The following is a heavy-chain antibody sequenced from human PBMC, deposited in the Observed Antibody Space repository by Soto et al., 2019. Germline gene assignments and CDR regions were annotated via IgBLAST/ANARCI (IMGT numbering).Heavy chain of an antibody. CDR1: GFTFRTYW. Sequence: EVQLVESGGGLVQPGGSLRLSCGASGFTFRTYWLSWVRQVPGKGLEWVANINQDGRENNYVDSVKGRFTISRDNAKNSLYLQMSSLRAEDTALYYCARDGSTSWYSYDYHGMDVWGQGTTVTVSS. CDR2: INQDGREN. J-gene: IGHJ6*02. D-gene: IGHD5-18*01. CDR3: ARDGSTSWYSYDYHGMDV. V-gene: IGHV3-7*05.